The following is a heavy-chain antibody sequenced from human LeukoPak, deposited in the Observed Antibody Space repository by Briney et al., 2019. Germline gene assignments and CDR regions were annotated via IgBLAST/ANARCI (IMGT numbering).Heavy chain of an antibody. J-gene: IGHJ4*02. CDR1: GGSFSGYY. CDR3: ASYSITMVRGVSHRRLDY. CDR2: INHSGST. V-gene: IGHV4-34*01. D-gene: IGHD3-10*01. Sequence: PSETLSLTCAVYGGSFSGYYWSWLRQPPGKGLEWIGEINHSGSTNYNPSLKSRVTISVDTSKNQFSLKLSSVTAADTAVYYCASYSITMVRGVSHRRLDYWGPGTLVTVSS.